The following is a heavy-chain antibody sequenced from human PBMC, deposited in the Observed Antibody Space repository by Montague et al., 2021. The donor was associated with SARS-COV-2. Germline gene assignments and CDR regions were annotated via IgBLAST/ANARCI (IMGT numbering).Heavy chain of an antibody. CDR1: GDSVSSNSAA. CDR2: TYYRSKWYN. Sequence: CAISGDSVSSNSAAWNWIRQSPSRGLEWLGRTYYRSKWYNEYAVSVNSRITINPDTSKNQFSLQVNSVTPEDTAVYYCARGADRYYFYGMDVWGQGTTVPVSS. D-gene: IGHD6-19*01. V-gene: IGHV6-1*01. CDR3: ARGADRYYFYGMDV. J-gene: IGHJ6*02.